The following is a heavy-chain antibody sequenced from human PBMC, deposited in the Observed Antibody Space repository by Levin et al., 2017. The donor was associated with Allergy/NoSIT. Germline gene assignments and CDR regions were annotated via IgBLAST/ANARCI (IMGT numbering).Heavy chain of an antibody. CDR2: ISHNGAA. V-gene: IGHV4-30-4*01. CDR1: GASVTTRNYY. D-gene: IGHD5-12*01. Sequence: SQTLSLTCTVSGASVTTRNYYWSWVRQAPGEGLEWVGYISHNGAAYYNPSLRSRVSLSIDTSNNQFSLTLNSVTAADTAVYFCAREVDIVTTSDAVDIWGLGTMVTVSS. CDR3: AREVDIVTTSDAVDI. J-gene: IGHJ3*02.